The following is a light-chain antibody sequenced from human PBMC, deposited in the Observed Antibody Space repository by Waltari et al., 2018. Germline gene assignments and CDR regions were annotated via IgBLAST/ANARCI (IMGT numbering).Light chain of an antibody. Sequence: QSALTQPASVSGSPGQSITISCTGSRSDVGRYDLVSWYQQHPEKAPQVIIFEDNKRPSGVSDRSSGSKSGNTASLTISGLRAEDEADYYCCSYADSWTWVFGGGTKLTVL. CDR3: CSYADSWTWV. CDR2: EDN. V-gene: IGLV2-23*01. J-gene: IGLJ3*02. CDR1: RSDVGRYDL.